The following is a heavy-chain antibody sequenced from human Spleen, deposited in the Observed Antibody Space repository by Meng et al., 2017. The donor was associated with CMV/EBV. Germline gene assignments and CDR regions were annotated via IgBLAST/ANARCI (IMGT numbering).Heavy chain of an antibody. CDR2: ISNSGHTI. CDR1: GFPFDDYS. V-gene: IGHV3-11*01. Sequence: SGFPFDDYSMTWIRQAPGKGLEWVSYISNSGHTIYYADSVKGRFTISRDNAKNSLYLQMNSLRAEDTAVYYCARDGGGISVAGWFDPWGQGTLVTVSS. CDR3: ARDGGGISVAGWFDP. J-gene: IGHJ5*02. D-gene: IGHD6-19*01.